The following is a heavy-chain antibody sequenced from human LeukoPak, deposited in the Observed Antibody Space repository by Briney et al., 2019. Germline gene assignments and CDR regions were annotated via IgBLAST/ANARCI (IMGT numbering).Heavy chain of an antibody. CDR2: ISSSGGST. Sequence: GGSLRLSCVTSEFTFSSYGMSWVRQAPGKRLEWLSGISSSGGSTYYADSVKGRFTISRDDSKNTVYLQMNRLRADDTALYYCAKDRQWLGQRPSNFDYWGQGTLVTVSS. J-gene: IGHJ4*02. V-gene: IGHV3-23*01. D-gene: IGHD6-19*01. CDR1: EFTFSSYG. CDR3: AKDRQWLGQRPSNFDY.